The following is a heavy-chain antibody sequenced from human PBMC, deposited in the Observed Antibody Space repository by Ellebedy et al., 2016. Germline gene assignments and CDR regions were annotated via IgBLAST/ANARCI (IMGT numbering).Heavy chain of an antibody. D-gene: IGHD5-24*01. J-gene: IGHJ4*02. CDR1: GFTFSSFA. Sequence: GESLKISCAASGFTFSSFAMSWVRQAPGKGLEWVSTISSGGTTNYADSVRGRFTISRDSFKDTLYLEMDSLRADDTAIYYCAKCRHVNGCLLDYWGQGTLVTVSS. V-gene: IGHV3-23*01. CDR3: AKCRHVNGCLLDY. CDR2: ISSGGTT.